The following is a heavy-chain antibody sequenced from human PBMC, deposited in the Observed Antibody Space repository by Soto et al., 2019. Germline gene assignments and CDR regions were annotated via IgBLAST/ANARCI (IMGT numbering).Heavy chain of an antibody. V-gene: IGHV4-4*02. Sequence: SETRSLTCSVSGGSINSGDCCSWGRHTPGQGLEWSGEIYPSGTTNYNPSLKTRVTISLDKSTNQFSLRLTSVTAADTDVYYCARKGWRFRAPKRGGIVRWGHGSLVNVSS. CDR2: IYPSGTT. CDR1: GGSINSGDC. CDR3: ARKGWRFRAPKRGGIVR. J-gene: IGHJ4*01. D-gene: IGHD2-2*01.